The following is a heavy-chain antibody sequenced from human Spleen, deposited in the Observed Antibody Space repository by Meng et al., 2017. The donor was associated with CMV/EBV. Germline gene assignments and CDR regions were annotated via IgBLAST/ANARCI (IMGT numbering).Heavy chain of an antibody. V-gene: IGHV5-51*01. CDR1: GYTFTTYW. J-gene: IGHJ6*02. Sequence: GESLKISCKSSGYTFTTYWIGWVRQMPGKGLEWMGLVYPGESDTRYSPSFQGQVTISAAKSITTAYLQWSSLTASDTGIYYCARSLDFYYGMDVWGQGTTVTVSS. CDR3: ARSLDFYYGMDV. CDR2: VYPGESDT. D-gene: IGHD3-3*01.